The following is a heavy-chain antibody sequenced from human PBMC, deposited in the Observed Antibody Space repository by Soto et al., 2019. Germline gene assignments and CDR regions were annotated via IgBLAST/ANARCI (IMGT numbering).Heavy chain of an antibody. V-gene: IGHV3-74*01. J-gene: IGHJ6*03. CDR2: INSNGSST. CDR3: ARGIAPRVREYDDYDYYMDV. D-gene: IGHD3-10*01. CDR1: GFTFSSYW. Sequence: GGSLRLSCAASGFTFSSYWMNWVRQAPGKGLVWVSRINSNGSSTNYADSVKGRFTISRDNAKNTLYLQMNSLRAEDTAVYYCARGIAPRVREYDDYDYYMDVWGKGTTVTVSS.